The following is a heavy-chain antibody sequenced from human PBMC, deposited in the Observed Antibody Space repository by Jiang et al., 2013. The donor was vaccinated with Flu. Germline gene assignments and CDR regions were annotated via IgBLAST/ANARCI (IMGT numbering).Heavy chain of an antibody. CDR1: GFTFSRYS. J-gene: IGHJ4*02. Sequence: SLRLSCVVSGFTFSRYSMHWVRQAPGKGLEWVAAISTTGAKIYYADSVTGRFTISRDNSQSTLFLQMDDLRGDDTAVYYCMRDNNHWTDFDFWGQGTLVTVSS. CDR2: ISTTGAKI. V-gene: IGHV3-30-3*01. D-gene: IGHD3/OR15-3a*01. CDR3: MRDNNHWTDFDF.